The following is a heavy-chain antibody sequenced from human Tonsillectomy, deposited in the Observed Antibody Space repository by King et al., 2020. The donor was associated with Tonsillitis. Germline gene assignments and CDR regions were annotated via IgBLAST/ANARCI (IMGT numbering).Heavy chain of an antibody. V-gene: IGHV3-23*03. J-gene: IGHJ4*02. Sequence: VQLVESGGGLVQPGGSLRLSCAASGFTFSSYAMSWVRQAPGKGLEWVSVIYSGGISTYYADSVKGRFTISRDNSKNTLYLQMNSLRAEDTAVYYCAKSRYSSGWDEGDEELDYWGQGTLVTVSS. CDR1: GFTFSSYA. CDR3: AKSRYSSGWDEGDEELDY. D-gene: IGHD6-19*01. CDR2: IYSGGIST.